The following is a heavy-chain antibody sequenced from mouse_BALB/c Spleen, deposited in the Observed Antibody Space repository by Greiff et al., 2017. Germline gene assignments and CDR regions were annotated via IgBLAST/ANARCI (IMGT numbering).Heavy chain of an antibody. CDR3: ARDGNYAWFAY. CDR2: IRNKANGYTT. J-gene: IGHJ3*01. Sequence: EVQLVESGGGLVQPGGSLRLSCATSGFTFTDYYMSWVRQPPGKALEWLGFIRNKANGYTTEYSASVKGRFTISRDNSQSILYLQMNTLRAEDSATYYCARDGNYAWFAYWGQGTLVTVSA. D-gene: IGHD2-1*01. CDR1: GFTFTDYY. V-gene: IGHV7-3*02.